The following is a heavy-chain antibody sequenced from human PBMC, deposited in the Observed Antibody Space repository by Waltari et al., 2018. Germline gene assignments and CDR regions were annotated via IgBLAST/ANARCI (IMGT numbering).Heavy chain of an antibody. D-gene: IGHD3-16*02. Sequence: QVQLVESGGGVVLPGGALRLSCKASGVIFSRQDMNWGRPAPGMGLEWVSLRRFDGGQKFYADTVKGRFTVSRDNSRDTLYLHMESLRSGDTATYFCATQASISSPSFWGRGTLVTVSS. CDR2: RRFDGGQK. V-gene: IGHV3-30*02. CDR1: GVIFSRQD. J-gene: IGHJ4*02. CDR3: ATQASISSPSF.